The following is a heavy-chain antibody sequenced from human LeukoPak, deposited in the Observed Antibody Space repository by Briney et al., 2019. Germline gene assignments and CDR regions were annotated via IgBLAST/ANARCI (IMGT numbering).Heavy chain of an antibody. Sequence: GASVKVSCKASGYTFTSYDINWVRQATGQGLEWMGWMNPNSGNTGYARKFQGRVTMTRNTSISTAYMELSSLRSEDTAVYYCARDLRGYSYGPYYYYYYYMDVWGKGTTVTVSS. D-gene: IGHD5-18*01. J-gene: IGHJ6*03. CDR2: MNPNSGNT. V-gene: IGHV1-8*01. CDR3: ARDLRGYSYGPYYYYYYYMDV. CDR1: GYTFTSYD.